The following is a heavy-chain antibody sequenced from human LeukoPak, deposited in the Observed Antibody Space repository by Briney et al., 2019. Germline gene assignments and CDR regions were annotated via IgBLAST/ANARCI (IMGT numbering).Heavy chain of an antibody. Sequence: PGGSLRLSCAASGFTFSSYSMNWVRQAPGKGLEWVSSISSSSSYIYYADSVKGRFTISRDNAKNSLYLQMNSLRAEDTAVYYCARESGGYYYKNDYWGQGTLVTVSS. V-gene: IGHV3-21*01. CDR1: GFTFSSYS. CDR3: ARESGGYYYKNDY. J-gene: IGHJ4*02. CDR2: ISSSSSYI. D-gene: IGHD3-22*01.